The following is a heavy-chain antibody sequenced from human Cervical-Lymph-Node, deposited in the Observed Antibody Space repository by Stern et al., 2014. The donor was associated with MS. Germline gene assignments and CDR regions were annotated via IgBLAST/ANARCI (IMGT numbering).Heavy chain of an antibody. CDR3: ARHVQGFDY. CDR2: TYPYDSDT. V-gene: IGHV5-51*01. Sequence: EVQLVESGAAVKQPGASLKVSCKLSGYSFTIYDIDWVRQMPGNGLRWMGVTYPYDSDTTYRSSFQGQVTISADNSITTAYLQWSSLRASDTAMYYCARHVQGFDYWGQGTLVTVSS. CDR1: GYSFTIYD. J-gene: IGHJ4*02.